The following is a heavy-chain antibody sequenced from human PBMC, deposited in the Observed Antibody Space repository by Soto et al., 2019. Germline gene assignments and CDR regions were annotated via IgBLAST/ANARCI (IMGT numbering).Heavy chain of an antibody. CDR1: GYTFTSYY. D-gene: IGHD3-22*01. J-gene: IGHJ4*02. CDR2: INPSGGST. CDR3: ARDRGNIVVVMYYFDY. Sequence: QVQLVQSGAEVKKPGASVKVACKASGYTFTSYYMHWVRQAAGQGLDGMGIINPSGGSTTYAQKFQGRVTMTRDTSTSTVYMELSSLRSEDTAVYYCARDRGNIVVVMYYFDYWGQGTLVTVSS. V-gene: IGHV1-46*01.